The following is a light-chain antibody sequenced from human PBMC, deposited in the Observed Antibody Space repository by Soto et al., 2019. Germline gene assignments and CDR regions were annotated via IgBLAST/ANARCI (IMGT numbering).Light chain of an antibody. V-gene: IGKV3-15*01. Sequence: EIVMTQSPATLSVSPGERATLSSRASQSVSSNSARYQQKPGQAARLLIYGPSTRASGIPARFSGSGSGTQFTLTISSLQSEDFAVYYRQQYNNWPQWTFGQGTKVEIK. J-gene: IGKJ1*01. CDR1: QSVSSN. CDR2: GPS. CDR3: QQYNNWPQWT.